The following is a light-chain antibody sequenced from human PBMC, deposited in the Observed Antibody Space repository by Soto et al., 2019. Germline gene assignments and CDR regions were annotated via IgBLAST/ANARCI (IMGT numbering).Light chain of an antibody. Sequence: EIVLTQSPATLSVSPGERATLSCRASQSVSSNLAWYQQQPGQAPRLVIYGASTRSTGIPARFSGSGSGTEFPLTISSLQSEDFAVYYCQHYNKLPLTFGGGAKVEIK. CDR2: GAS. V-gene: IGKV3-15*01. CDR3: QHYNKLPLT. CDR1: QSVSSN. J-gene: IGKJ4*01.